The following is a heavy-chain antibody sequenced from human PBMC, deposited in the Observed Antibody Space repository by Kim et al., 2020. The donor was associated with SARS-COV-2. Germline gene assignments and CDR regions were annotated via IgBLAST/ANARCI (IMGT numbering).Heavy chain of an antibody. D-gene: IGHD3-22*01. CDR1: GGSFSGYY. J-gene: IGHJ6*02. V-gene: IGHV4-34*01. Sequence: SETLSLTCAVYGGSFSGYYWSWIRQPPGKGLEWIGEINHSGSTNYNPSLKSRVTISVDTSKNQFSLKLSSVTAADTAVYYCAKDSRAYYYYYGMDVWGQGTTVTVSS. CDR3: AKDSRAYYYYYGMDV. CDR2: INHSGST.